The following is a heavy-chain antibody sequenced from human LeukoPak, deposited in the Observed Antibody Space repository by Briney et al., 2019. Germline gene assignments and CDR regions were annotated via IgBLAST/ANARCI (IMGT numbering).Heavy chain of an antibody. CDR1: GYSFTYYW. D-gene: IGHD5-24*01. CDR3: ARQDGDGFYYFDY. CDR2: TYPVNSDT. V-gene: IGHV5-51*01. Sequence: PGESLKISCKGSGYSFTYYWIGWVRQMPGKGLEWMGLTYPVNSDTRHSPSFQGQVTISVDKSISTAYLQWSSLKASDTAMYYCARQDGDGFYYFDYWGQGTLVTVSS. J-gene: IGHJ4*02.